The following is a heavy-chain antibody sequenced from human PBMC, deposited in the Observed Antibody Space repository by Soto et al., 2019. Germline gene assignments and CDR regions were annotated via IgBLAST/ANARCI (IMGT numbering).Heavy chain of an antibody. CDR2: ISYDGSNK. CDR1: GFPFSSYG. V-gene: IGHV3-30*03. J-gene: IGHJ4*02. CDR3: VGGQYYFDY. Sequence: QVQLVASGGGVVQPGRSLRLSCAASGFPFSSYGMHWVREAPGKGLEWVAVISYDGSNKYYADSVKGRFTISRDNSASTLYLQMNSRRPEDTALYYCVGGQYYFDYRGQGTRVTVSP. D-gene: IGHD3-10*01.